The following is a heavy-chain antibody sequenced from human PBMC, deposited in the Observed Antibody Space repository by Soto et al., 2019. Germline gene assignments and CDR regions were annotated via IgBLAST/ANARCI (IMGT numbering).Heavy chain of an antibody. CDR2: ISYSGST. V-gene: IGHV4-30-4*01. Sequence: PSETLALTCTVSGASIRSGDYFWSWIRQPPGKGLEWIGYISYSGSTYYNPSLESRVSVSVDTSTNQFSLKLSSVTAADTAVYFCARGADIAVVITATPDYWFDPWGQGTLVTVSS. D-gene: IGHD2-15*01. CDR1: GASIRSGDYF. J-gene: IGHJ5*02. CDR3: ARGADIAVVITATPDYWFDP.